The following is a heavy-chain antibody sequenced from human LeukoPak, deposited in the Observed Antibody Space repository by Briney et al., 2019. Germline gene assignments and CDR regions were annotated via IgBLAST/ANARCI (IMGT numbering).Heavy chain of an antibody. J-gene: IGHJ4*02. V-gene: IGHV1-2*02. CDR2: INPNSSGT. CDR1: GYTFTGYY. CDR3: ASGMITFGGVIVIDKPLDY. D-gene: IGHD3-16*02. Sequence: WASVKVSCKASGYTFTGYYMHWVRQAPGQGLEWMGWINPNSSGTNYAQKFQGRVTMTRDTSISTAYMELSRLRSDDTAVYYCASGMITFGGVIVIDKPLDYWGQGTLVTVSS.